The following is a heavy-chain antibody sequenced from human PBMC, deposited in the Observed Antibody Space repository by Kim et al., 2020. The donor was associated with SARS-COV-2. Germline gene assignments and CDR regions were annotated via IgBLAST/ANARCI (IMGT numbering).Heavy chain of an antibody. J-gene: IGHJ5*02. V-gene: IGHV4-34*01. Sequence: SGSTNDNPSRKSRVTISVDTSKNQFSLKLSSVTAADTAVYYCASRSAAVAWGQGTLVTVSS. CDR2: SGST. CDR3: ASRSAAVA. D-gene: IGHD6-13*01.